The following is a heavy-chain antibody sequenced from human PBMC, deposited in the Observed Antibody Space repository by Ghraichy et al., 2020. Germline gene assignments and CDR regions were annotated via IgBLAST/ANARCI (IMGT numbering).Heavy chain of an antibody. CDR3: VRDNAGDGWYY. J-gene: IGHJ4*02. CDR2: IKQDGSEK. D-gene: IGHD6-19*01. V-gene: IGHV3-7*03. CDR1: GFIFSNYW. Sequence: GSLRLSCVASGFIFSNYWMSWVRQAPGKGLEWVANIKQDGSEKHYVDSVKGRFTIAKDNAKNSLYLQMNSLRAEDTAVYYCVRDNAGDGWYYWGQGTLVTVSS.